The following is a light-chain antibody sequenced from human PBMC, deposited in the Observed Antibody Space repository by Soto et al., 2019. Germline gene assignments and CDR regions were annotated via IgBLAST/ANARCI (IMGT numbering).Light chain of an antibody. CDR3: GTWDSSLSAYV. J-gene: IGLJ1*01. V-gene: IGLV1-51*02. CDR2: ENN. Sequence: QSVLTQPPSVSAAPGQKVTISCSGSRSNIGNKYVSWYQQLPGTAPKLLIYENNKRPSGIPDRFSGSKSGTSATLGITGLQTGDEADYYCGTWDSSLSAYVFGTGTKLTVL. CDR1: RSNIGNKY.